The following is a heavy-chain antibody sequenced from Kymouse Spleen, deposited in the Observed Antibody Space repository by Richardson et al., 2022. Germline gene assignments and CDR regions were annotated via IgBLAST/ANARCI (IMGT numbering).Heavy chain of an antibody. CDR1: GGSISSSNW. D-gene: IGHD3-3*01. CDR3: ARNTYYDFWSGYYTSYYYYYGMDV. CDR2: IYHSGST. J-gene: IGHJ6*02. V-gene: IGHV4-4*02. Sequence: QVQLQESGPGLVKPSGTLSLTCAVSGGSISSSNWWSWVRQPPGKGLEWIGEIYHSGSTNYNPSLKSRVTISVDKSKNQFSLKLSSVTAADTAVYYCARNTYYDFWSGYYTSYYYYYGMDVWGQGTTVTVSS.